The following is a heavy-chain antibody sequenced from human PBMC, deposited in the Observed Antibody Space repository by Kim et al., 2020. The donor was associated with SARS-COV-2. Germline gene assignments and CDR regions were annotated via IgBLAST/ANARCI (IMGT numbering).Heavy chain of an antibody. CDR1: GFTFSNAW. CDR3: TTGYYYDSSGYSLPGAFDI. D-gene: IGHD3-22*01. V-gene: IGHV3-15*01. CDR2: IKSKTDGGTT. J-gene: IGHJ3*02. Sequence: GGSLRLSCAASGFTFSNAWMSWVRQAPGKGLEWVGRIKSKTDGGTTDYAAPVKGRFTISRDDSKNTLYLQMNSLKTEDTAVYYCTTGYYYDSSGYSLPGAFDIWGQGTMVTVSS.